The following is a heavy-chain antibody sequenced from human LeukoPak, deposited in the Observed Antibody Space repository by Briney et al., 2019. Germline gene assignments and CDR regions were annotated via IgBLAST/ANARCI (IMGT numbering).Heavy chain of an antibody. CDR2: IYYSGST. CDR3: ARTYYYDSSGYPFDI. CDR1: GGSISSSYSY. D-gene: IGHD3-22*01. J-gene: IGHJ3*02. V-gene: IGHV4-39*07. Sequence: SETLSLTCTVSGGSISSSYSYWGWIRQPPGKGLEWIGSIYYSGSTYYNPSLKSRVTISVDTSKNQFSLKLSSVTAADTAVYYCARTYYYDSSGYPFDIWGQGTMVTVSS.